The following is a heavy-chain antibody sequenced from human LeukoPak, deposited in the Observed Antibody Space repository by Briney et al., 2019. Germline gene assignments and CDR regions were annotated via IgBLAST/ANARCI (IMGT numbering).Heavy chain of an antibody. CDR1: GFTFSSYW. D-gene: IGHD3-22*01. V-gene: IGHV3-30*18. CDR2: ILYDGNNK. J-gene: IGHJ4*02. CDR3: AKGLSYDSSVYYYLNY. Sequence: GGSLRLSCAASGFTFSSYWMHWVRQAPGKGLEWVVLILYDGNNKYYADSVKGRFTISRDNSKNTLYQQMNSLRAEDTAVYYCAKGLSYDSSVYYYLNYWGQGTLVTVSS.